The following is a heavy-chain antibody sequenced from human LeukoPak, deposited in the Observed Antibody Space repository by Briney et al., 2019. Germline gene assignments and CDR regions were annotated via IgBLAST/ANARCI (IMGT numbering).Heavy chain of an antibody. J-gene: IGHJ4*02. V-gene: IGHV1-2*02. Sequence: ASVKVSCKASGYTFTGYYMHWVRQAPGQGLEWMGWINANSGGTNYAQKFQGRVTMTRDTSISTAYMELSRLRSDDTAVYYCARDRDDSSGYYFSFDYWGQGALVTVSA. CDR2: INANSGGT. CDR1: GYTFTGYY. D-gene: IGHD3-22*01. CDR3: ARDRDDSSGYYFSFDY.